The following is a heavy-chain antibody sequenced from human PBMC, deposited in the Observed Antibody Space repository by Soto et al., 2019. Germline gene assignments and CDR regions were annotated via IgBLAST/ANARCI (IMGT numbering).Heavy chain of an antibody. Sequence: SVKFSCKASGGTFSSYAISWVRQAPGQGLEWMGGIIPIFGTANYAQKFQGRVTITADESTSTAYMELSSLRSEDTAVYYCAKDKTYYYDSSGPGGYYYGMDVWGQGTTVTVSS. J-gene: IGHJ6*02. D-gene: IGHD3-22*01. V-gene: IGHV1-69*13. CDR1: GGTFSSYA. CDR2: IIPIFGTA. CDR3: AKDKTYYYDSSGPGGYYYGMDV.